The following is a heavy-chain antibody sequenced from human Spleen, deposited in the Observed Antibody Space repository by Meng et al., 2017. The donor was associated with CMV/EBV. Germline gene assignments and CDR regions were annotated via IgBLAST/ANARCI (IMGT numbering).Heavy chain of an antibody. CDR2: ISSSSSYI. J-gene: IGHJ4*02. Sequence: TFSSDSMNWVRQAPGKGLEWVSSISSSSSYIYYADSLKGRFTISRDNAKNSLYLQMSSLRAEDTAVYYCARGGTSWGYSSATAPFDHWGQGTLVTVSS. V-gene: IGHV3-21*01. CDR3: ARGGTSWGYSSATAPFDH. CDR1: TFSSDS. D-gene: IGHD6-19*01.